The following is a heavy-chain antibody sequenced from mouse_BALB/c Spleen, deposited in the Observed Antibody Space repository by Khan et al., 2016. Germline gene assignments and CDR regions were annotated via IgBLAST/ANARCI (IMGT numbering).Heavy chain of an antibody. CDR2: INPSTGYP. V-gene: IGHV1-7*01. CDR1: GYTFTSYW. Sequence: QVQLKQSGAELAKPGASVKMSCKASGYTFTSYWMHWVKQRPGQGLEWIGYINPSTGYPEYNQKFKDKATLTADKSSSTAYMQLSSLTSEDSAVYYYAIYYGNYAMDYWGQGTSVTVSS. CDR3: AIYYGNYAMDY. D-gene: IGHD2-1*01. J-gene: IGHJ4*01.